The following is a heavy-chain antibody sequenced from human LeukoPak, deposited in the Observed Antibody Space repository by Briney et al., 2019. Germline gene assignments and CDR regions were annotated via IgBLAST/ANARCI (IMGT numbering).Heavy chain of an antibody. J-gene: IGHJ4*02. CDR2: INHSGST. V-gene: IGHV4-34*01. D-gene: IGHD4-23*01. Sequence: PSETLSLTCAVYGGSFSGYYWSWIRQPPGKGLEWIGEINHSGSTNYNLSLKSRVTISVDTSKNQFSLKLSSVTAADTAVYYCARGPNYGGNSKDFDYWGQGTLVTVSS. CDR1: GGSFSGYY. CDR3: ARGPNYGGNSKDFDY.